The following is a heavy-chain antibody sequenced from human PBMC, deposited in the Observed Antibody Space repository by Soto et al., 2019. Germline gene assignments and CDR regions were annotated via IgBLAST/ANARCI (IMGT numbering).Heavy chain of an antibody. CDR1: GFTFSSYA. V-gene: IGHV3-23*01. D-gene: IGHD3-3*01. J-gene: IGHJ4*02. CDR2: ISGSGGST. CDR3: ARAGYDFWSGYYHPHLANFDY. Sequence: GGSLRLSCAASGFTFSSYAMSWVRQAPGKGLEWVSAISGSGGSTYYADSVKGRFTISRDNSKNTLYLQMNSLRAEDTAVYYCARAGYDFWSGYYHPHLANFDYWGQGTLVTVSS.